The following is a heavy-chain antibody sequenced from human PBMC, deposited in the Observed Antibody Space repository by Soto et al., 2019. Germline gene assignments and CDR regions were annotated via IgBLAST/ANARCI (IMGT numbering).Heavy chain of an antibody. Sequence: PSETLSLTCTVSGGSVSSGSYYWSWIRQPPGKGLEWIGYIYYSGSTNYNPSLKSRVTISVDTSKNQFSLKLSSVTAADTAVYYCARERYYYDSSGLIDYWGQGTLVTVSS. CDR3: ARERYYYDSSGLIDY. J-gene: IGHJ4*02. CDR1: GGSVSSGSYY. CDR2: IYYSGST. V-gene: IGHV4-61*01. D-gene: IGHD3-22*01.